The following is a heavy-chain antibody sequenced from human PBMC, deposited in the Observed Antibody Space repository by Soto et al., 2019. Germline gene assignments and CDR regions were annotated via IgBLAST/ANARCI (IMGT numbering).Heavy chain of an antibody. V-gene: IGHV3-30*18. D-gene: IGHD6-19*01. Sequence: GGSLRLSCAASGFTFSSYGMHWVRQAPGKGLEWVAVISYDGSNKYYADSVKGRFTISRDNSKNTLYLQMNSLRAEDTAVYYCAKGKTRWLPVNPFDYWGQGTLVTVSS. CDR3: AKGKTRWLPVNPFDY. CDR2: ISYDGSNK. J-gene: IGHJ4*02. CDR1: GFTFSSYG.